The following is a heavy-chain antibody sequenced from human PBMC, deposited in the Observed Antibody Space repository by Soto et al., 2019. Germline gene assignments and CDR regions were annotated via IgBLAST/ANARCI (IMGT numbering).Heavy chain of an antibody. D-gene: IGHD3-9*01. V-gene: IGHV4-31*03. CDR3: ARDVANTGSTFHY. J-gene: IGHJ4*02. CDR2: VYYSGNT. Sequence: QVQLQESGPGLVKPSQTLSLTCTVSGGSISSGGNYWSWIRQHPGKGLEWIGYVYYSGNTYYNPSLKSRVTLSLDTFKNQFSLKLSSVTAADTAVYYCARDVANTGSTFHYWGQGTLVTVSS. CDR1: GGSISSGGNY.